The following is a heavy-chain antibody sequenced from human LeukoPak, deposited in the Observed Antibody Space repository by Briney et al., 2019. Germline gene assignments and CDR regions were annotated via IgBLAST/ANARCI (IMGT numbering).Heavy chain of an antibody. V-gene: IGHV1-2*04. CDR3: ARGGYSIAAAGSYAFDI. Sequence: ASVKVSCKASGYTFTGYYMHWVRQAPGQGLEWMGWINPNSGGTNYAQKFQGWVTMTRDTSISTAYMVLSRLRSDDTAVYYCARGGYSIAAAGSYAFDIWGQGTMVTVSS. D-gene: IGHD6-13*01. J-gene: IGHJ3*02. CDR1: GYTFTGYY. CDR2: INPNSGGT.